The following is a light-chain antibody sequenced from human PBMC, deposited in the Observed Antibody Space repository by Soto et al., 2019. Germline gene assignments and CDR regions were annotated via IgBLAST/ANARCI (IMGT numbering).Light chain of an antibody. CDR2: DVS. V-gene: IGLV2-14*01. CDR1: SSDVGGYNY. J-gene: IGLJ2*01. Sequence: QSALTQPASVSGSPGQSITISCTGTSSDVGGYNYVSWYQQHPGKAPKLMIYDVSNRPSGVSNRFSGSKSGNTASLTISGLQAEDEADYYCSSHTSSRTHVVFGGGTKVTVL. CDR3: SSHTSSRTHVV.